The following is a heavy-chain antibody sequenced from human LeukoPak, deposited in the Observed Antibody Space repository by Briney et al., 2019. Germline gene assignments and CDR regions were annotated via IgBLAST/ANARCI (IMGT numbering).Heavy chain of an antibody. D-gene: IGHD3-22*01. J-gene: IGHJ4*02. CDR1: GFTFSAYW. V-gene: IGHV3-21*01. Sequence: GGSLRLSCAASGFTFSAYWMHWVRQAPGKGLEWVSSISSSSSYIYYADSVKGRFTISRDNAKNSLYLQMNSLRAEDTAVYYCARVPQLDYYDSSGYAFDYWGQGTLVTVSS. CDR2: ISSSSSYI. CDR3: ARVPQLDYYDSSGYAFDY.